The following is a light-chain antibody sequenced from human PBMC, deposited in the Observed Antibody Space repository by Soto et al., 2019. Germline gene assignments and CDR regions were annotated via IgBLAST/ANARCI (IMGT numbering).Light chain of an antibody. J-gene: IGKJ2*02. CDR1: QDIKNY. V-gene: IGKV1-33*01. CDR3: QQFDSVPCT. Sequence: IQMTQSPSSLSASVGDRVTITCQASQDIKNYLIWYQQKPGKAPNLLIYDASSLGTGVSSRFSGSGSGTHFILTISSLQPEDIATYYWQQFDSVPCTFGQGTKLEIK. CDR2: DAS.